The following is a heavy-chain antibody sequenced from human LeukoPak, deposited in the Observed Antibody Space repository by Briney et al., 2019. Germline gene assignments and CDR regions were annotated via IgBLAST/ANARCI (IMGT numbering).Heavy chain of an antibody. Sequence: GGSLRLSCAASGFTFSNYWMHWVRQAPGKGLVWVSRIDSNGVSTTYVDSVKGRFTISRDNAKKTLYQQMNSLRAEDTAVYYCARDRTAWFGDLLIGYGMDVWGQGTTVTVSS. D-gene: IGHD3-10*01. CDR3: ARDRTAWFGDLLIGYGMDV. CDR1: GFTFSNYW. CDR2: IDSNGVST. J-gene: IGHJ6*02. V-gene: IGHV3-74*03.